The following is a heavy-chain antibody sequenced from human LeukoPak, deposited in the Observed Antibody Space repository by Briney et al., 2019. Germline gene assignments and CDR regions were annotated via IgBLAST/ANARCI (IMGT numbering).Heavy chain of an antibody. J-gene: IGHJ4*02. CDR2: ISATSTYT. V-gene: IGHV3-21*01. CDR1: GFTFSTYS. Sequence: GGSLRLSCAASGFTFSTYSMNWFRQAPGKGLEWVSSISATSTYTYYADSLKGRFIISRDNAKNSVYLQMNSLRAEDTAVYYCTREFCSGGSCYSGGYWGQGALVTVSS. CDR3: TREFCSGGSCYSGGY. D-gene: IGHD2-15*01.